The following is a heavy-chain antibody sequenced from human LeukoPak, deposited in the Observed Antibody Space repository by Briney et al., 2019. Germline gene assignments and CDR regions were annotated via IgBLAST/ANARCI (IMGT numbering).Heavy chain of an antibody. CDR3: ARDKRYYYDSSGPYDAFDI. D-gene: IGHD3-22*01. Sequence: GGSLRLSCAASGFTFDDYGMSWVRQAPGKGLEWVSGINWNGGSTGYADSVKGRFTISRDNAKNSLYLQMNSLRAEDTALYHCARDKRYYYDSSGPYDAFDIWGQGTMVTVSS. CDR2: INWNGGST. J-gene: IGHJ3*02. V-gene: IGHV3-20*01. CDR1: GFTFDDYG.